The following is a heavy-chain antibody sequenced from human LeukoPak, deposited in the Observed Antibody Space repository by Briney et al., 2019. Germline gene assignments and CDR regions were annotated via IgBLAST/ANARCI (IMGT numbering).Heavy chain of an antibody. V-gene: IGHV3-74*01. CDR1: GFTFNSYW. D-gene: IGHD3-22*01. CDR2: INSDGSCT. J-gene: IGHJ4*02. Sequence: PGGSLRLSCAASGFTFNSYWMHWVRQAPGKGLVWVSRINSDGSCTSYADSVKGRFTISRDNAKNTLYLQMNSLRAEDTAVYYCARVTYYYDSSGYPPDYWGQGTLVTVSS. CDR3: ARVTYYYDSSGYPPDY.